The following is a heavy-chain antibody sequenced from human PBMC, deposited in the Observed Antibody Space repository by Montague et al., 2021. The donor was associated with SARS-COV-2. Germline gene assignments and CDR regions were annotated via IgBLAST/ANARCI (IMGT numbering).Heavy chain of an antibody. V-gene: IGHV3-74*01. CDR1: GFIFSNYW. CDR3: ASWISGVAGTDD. J-gene: IGHJ4*02. CDR2: INIDGSGT. D-gene: IGHD6-19*01. Sequence: SLRLSCAASGFIFSNYWMHWVRQAPGKGLVWVSRINIDGSGTTYADSVKGRFTISRDNAKNTLYLQMNSLRAEDTAVYYCASWISGVAGTDDWGQGTLVTVSS.